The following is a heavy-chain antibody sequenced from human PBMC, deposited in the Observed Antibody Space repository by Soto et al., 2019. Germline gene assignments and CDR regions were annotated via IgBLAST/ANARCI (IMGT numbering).Heavy chain of an antibody. J-gene: IGHJ4*02. CDR2: IYWDDDK. Sequence: QITLKESGPTLVKPTQTLTLTGTFSVFSLSTSGVGVGSIRQPPGKALEWLALIYWDDDKRYSPSLKSRLTITKDTSKNHVVITMTNMDPVDTATYFWAHRRIVTYCDYWGQGTLVTVSS. CDR3: AHRRIVTYCDY. D-gene: IGHD2-21*01. CDR1: VFSLSTSGVG. V-gene: IGHV2-5*02.